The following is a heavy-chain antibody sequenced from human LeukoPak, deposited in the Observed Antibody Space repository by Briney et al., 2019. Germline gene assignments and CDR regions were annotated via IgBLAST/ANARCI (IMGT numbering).Heavy chain of an antibody. CDR2: IIPIFGTA. D-gene: IGHD2-2*01. CDR1: GGTFSSYA. Sequence: SVKVSCKASGGTFSSYAIGWVRQAPGQGLEWMGGIIPIFGTANYAQKFQGRVTITADESTSTAYMELSSLRSEDTAVYYRASQVVPAAYYYYYYTDVWGKGTTVTVSS. J-gene: IGHJ6*03. V-gene: IGHV1-69*01. CDR3: ASQVVPAAYYYYYYTDV.